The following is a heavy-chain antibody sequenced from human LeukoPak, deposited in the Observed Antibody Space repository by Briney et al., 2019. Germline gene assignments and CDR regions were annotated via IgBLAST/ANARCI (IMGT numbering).Heavy chain of an antibody. D-gene: IGHD3-9*01. CDR2: MNPNSGNT. CDR1: GYTFTSYD. CDR3: ARGGLSTGYYMDAFDI. Sequence: ASVKVSCKASGYTFTSYDINWVRQATGQGLEWMGWMNPNSGNTGYAQKFQGRVTMTRNTSISTAYMELSSLRSEDTAVYYCARGGLSTGYYMDAFDIWGQGTMVTVSS. J-gene: IGHJ3*02. V-gene: IGHV1-8*01.